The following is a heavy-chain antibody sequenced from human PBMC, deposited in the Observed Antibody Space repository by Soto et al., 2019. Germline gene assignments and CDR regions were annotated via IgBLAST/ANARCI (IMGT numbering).Heavy chain of an antibody. CDR2: IYTSGST. D-gene: IGHD1-26*01. CDR1: GGSISSYY. CDR3: AGFLVGATPANPSYYYYYGMDV. J-gene: IGHJ6*02. V-gene: IGHV4-4*07. Sequence: SETLSLTCTVSGGSISSYYWSWIRQPAGKGLEWIGRIYTSGSTNYNPSLKSRVTMSVDTSKNQFSLKLSSVTAADTAVYYCAGFLVGATPANPSYYYYYGMDVWGQGTTVTVSS.